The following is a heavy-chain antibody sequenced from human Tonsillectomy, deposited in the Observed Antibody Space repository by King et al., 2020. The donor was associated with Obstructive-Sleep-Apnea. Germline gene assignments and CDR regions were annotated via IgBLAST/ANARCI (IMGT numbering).Heavy chain of an antibody. D-gene: IGHD1-26*01. V-gene: IGHV3-30*04. J-gene: IGHJ6*02. CDR3: ARDRISGGYSVRGMDV. CDR1: GFTFSNYA. CDR2: ISYDGGNK. Sequence: VQLVESGGGVVQPGRSLRLSCAASGFTFSNYAMHCVRQAPGKGLEGVAVISYDGGNKFYADSVKGRFTISRDNSKNTLWLQMDSLRAEDTAVYYCARDRISGGYSVRGMDVWGQGTTVTVSS.